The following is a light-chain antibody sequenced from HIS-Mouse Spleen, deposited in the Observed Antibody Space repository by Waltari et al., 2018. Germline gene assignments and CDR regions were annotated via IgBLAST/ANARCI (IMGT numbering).Light chain of an antibody. CDR2: STN. V-gene: IGLV8-61*01. CDR3: VLYMGSGIWV. J-gene: IGLJ3*02. CDR1: SGSVSTRYD. Sequence: QTVVTQEPSFSVSPGGTVTLTCGLRSGSVSTRYDPSWYQQNPGQAPRRLIYSTNTRASGVPDRFSGSILGNKAALTITGAQADDESDYYCVLYMGSGIWVFGGGTKLTVL.